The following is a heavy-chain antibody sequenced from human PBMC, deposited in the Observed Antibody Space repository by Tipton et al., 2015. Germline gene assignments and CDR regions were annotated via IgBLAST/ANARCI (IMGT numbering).Heavy chain of an antibody. Sequence: TLSLTCTVSGGSVTSGSYYWSWIRQPPGKGLEWIGYISYTDGAHYNPALRSRVTISRDTSKNQFSLRLSSVTAADTAVYYCACQDYDLLSRDYPAIDYWGQGTLVIVSS. V-gene: IGHV4-61*01. D-gene: IGHD3-3*01. CDR1: GGSVTSGSYY. J-gene: IGHJ4*02. CDR3: ACQDYDLLSRDYPAIDY. CDR2: ISYTDGA.